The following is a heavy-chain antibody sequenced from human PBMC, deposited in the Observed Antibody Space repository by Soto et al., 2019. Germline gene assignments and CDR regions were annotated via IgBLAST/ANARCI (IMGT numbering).Heavy chain of an antibody. CDR3: ARAPYAIVLWFGESSYYFDY. D-gene: IGHD3-10*01. J-gene: IGHJ4*02. CDR1: GGSFSGYY. V-gene: IGHV4-34*01. Sequence: QVQLQQWGAGLLKPSETLSLTCAVYGGSFSGYYWSWIRQPPGKGLEWIGEINHSGSTNYNPSLKSRVTISVDTSKTQFSLKLSSVTAADTAVYYCARAPYAIVLWFGESSYYFDYWGQGTLVTVSS. CDR2: INHSGST.